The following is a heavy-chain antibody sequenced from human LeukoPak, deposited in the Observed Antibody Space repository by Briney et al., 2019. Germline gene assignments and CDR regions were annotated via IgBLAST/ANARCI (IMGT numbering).Heavy chain of an antibody. CDR3: ARGRIAVARPHY. V-gene: IGHV1-2*02. D-gene: IGHD6-19*01. CDR1: GHTFTGYY. J-gene: IGHJ4*02. CDR2: INPNSGGT. Sequence: ALVEASGTASGHTFTGYYMHWGRQAAGQGLEWMGWINPNSGGTNYEQKFQGRVTMTSDTSSSTAYMELSRLGSDDTAVYYCARGRIAVARPHYWGQRTLVTVSS.